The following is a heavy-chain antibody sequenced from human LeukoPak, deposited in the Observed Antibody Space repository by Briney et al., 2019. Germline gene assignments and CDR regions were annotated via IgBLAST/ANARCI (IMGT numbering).Heavy chain of an antibody. V-gene: IGHV4-61*01. CDR2: IYYSGST. CDR3: ARDRGYYGMDV. D-gene: IGHD5-12*01. J-gene: IGHJ6*02. Sequence: SETLSLTCTVSGGSLSSGSYYWSWIRQPPGKGLEWIGHIYYSGSTTFNPSLKSRVTISVDTSKNQFSLKLSSVTAADTAVYYCARDRGYYGMDVWGQGTTVTVSS. CDR1: GGSLSSGSYY.